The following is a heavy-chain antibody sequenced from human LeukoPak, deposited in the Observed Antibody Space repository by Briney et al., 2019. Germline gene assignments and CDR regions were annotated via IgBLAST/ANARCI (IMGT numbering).Heavy chain of an antibody. D-gene: IGHD2-2*02. CDR2: INPSGGST. CDR1: GYTFTSYY. Sequence: ASVKVSCKASGYTFTSYYMHWVRQAPGQGLEWMGIINPSGGSTSYAQKFQGRVTMTRDTSTSTVYMELSSLRSEDTAVYYCARVHCSSTSCYKDAFDIWGQGTMVTVSS. V-gene: IGHV1-46*01. J-gene: IGHJ3*02. CDR3: ARVHCSSTSCYKDAFDI.